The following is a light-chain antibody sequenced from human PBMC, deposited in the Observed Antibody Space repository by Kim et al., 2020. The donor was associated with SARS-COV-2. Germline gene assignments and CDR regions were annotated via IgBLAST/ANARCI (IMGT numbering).Light chain of an antibody. V-gene: IGKV3-15*01. Sequence: GSPGESATLSCRASQSVSTHLAWYQQKPGQAPRLLIYGASTRDTGIAARFSGSGSGTEFSLTISSLQSEDFAVYYCQQYNGWPRTFGQGTKVEIK. CDR1: QSVSTH. CDR2: GAS. J-gene: IGKJ1*01. CDR3: QQYNGWPRT.